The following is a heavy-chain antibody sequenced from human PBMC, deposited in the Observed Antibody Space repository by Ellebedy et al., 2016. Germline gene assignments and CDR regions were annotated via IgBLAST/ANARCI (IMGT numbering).Heavy chain of an antibody. Sequence: GGSLRLSCAASGLIFDNEWISWVRQAPGKGLEWVGHIKKKIHGGTTDYAAPVRGRFTISRDDSKQMLFLQMNSLKTEDTAVYYCATADGYNLPGAFHYWGQGTLVTVSS. D-gene: IGHD5-24*01. CDR3: ATADGYNLPGAFHY. V-gene: IGHV3-15*01. CDR2: IKKKIHGGTT. J-gene: IGHJ4*02. CDR1: GLIFDNEW.